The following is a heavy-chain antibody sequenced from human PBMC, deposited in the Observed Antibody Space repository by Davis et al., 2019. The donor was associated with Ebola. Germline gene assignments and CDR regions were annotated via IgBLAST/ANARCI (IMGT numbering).Heavy chain of an antibody. CDR3: VRTTYGAPEY. CDR2: VSSDGSYT. J-gene: IGHJ4*02. CDR1: GFTFSSYA. D-gene: IGHD4-17*01. V-gene: IGHV3-74*01. Sequence: PGGSLRLSCAASGFTFSSYAMSWVRQAPGKGLVWVSRVSSDGSYTSYADSVKGRFTISRDNAKSTVYLQMNSLTAEDTAVYYCVRTTYGAPEYWGQGTLVTVSS.